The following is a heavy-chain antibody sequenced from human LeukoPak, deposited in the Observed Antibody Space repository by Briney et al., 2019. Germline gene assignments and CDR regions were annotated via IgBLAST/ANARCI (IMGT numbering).Heavy chain of an antibody. CDR2: ISTYNGNT. J-gene: IGHJ4*02. CDR1: GYTFINYG. V-gene: IGHV1-18*01. CDR3: ASGYSGYDSPYYFDY. Sequence: ASVKVSCKASGYTFINYGISWVRQAPGHGLEWMGWISTYNGNTHYAQEFQGRVTMTTDTSTSTAYMELRSLRSDDTAVHYCASGYSGYDSPYYFDYWGQGTLVTVSS. D-gene: IGHD5-12*01.